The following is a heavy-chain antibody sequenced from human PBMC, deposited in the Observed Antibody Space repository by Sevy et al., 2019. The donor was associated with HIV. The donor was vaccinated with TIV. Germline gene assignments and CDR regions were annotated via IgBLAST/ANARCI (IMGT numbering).Heavy chain of an antibody. CDR3: ARDRRVEYGGSDY. V-gene: IGHV3-7*03. J-gene: IGHJ4*02. CDR1: GFTFSNHW. D-gene: IGHD3-10*01. CDR2: IKKDGTDK. Sequence: GESLKISCAVSGFTFSNHWMTWVRQAPGKGLEWVANIKKDGTDKFCVDSVMGRFSISRDNAKDLLYLQMNSVRVEDTAVYYCARDRRVEYGGSDYWGQGTLVTVSS.